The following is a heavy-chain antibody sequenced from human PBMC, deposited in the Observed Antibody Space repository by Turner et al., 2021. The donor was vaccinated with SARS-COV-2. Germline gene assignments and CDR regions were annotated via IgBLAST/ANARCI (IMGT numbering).Heavy chain of an antibody. D-gene: IGHD4-4*01. Sequence: QVQLQQWGAGLLKPSETLSLTCAVYGGSFSGYYWTGIRQPPGKGLEWIGEINHSGSTNYNPSLKSRVTISVDTSKNQFSLKLSSVTAADTAVYYCARGATLQYYFDYWGQGTLVTVSS. V-gene: IGHV4-34*01. J-gene: IGHJ4*02. CDR3: ARGATLQYYFDY. CDR1: GGSFSGYY. CDR2: INHSGST.